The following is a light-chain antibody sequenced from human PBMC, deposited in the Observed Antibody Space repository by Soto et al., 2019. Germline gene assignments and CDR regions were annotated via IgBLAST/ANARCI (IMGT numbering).Light chain of an antibody. J-gene: IGKJ3*01. CDR1: QAISTW. Sequence: DIQMTQSPSSVSASVGDRVTVTCRASQAISTWLAWYQQRPGKAPKLLIYTASTLQIGVPSRFSANGSGTDFTLTISRLESEDFAAYYCQQADSIPFTFGPGTTV. CDR2: TAS. V-gene: IGKV1-12*01. CDR3: QQADSIPFT.